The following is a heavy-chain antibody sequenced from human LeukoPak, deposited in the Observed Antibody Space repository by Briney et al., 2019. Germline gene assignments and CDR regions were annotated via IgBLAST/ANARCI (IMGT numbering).Heavy chain of an antibody. J-gene: IGHJ3*02. V-gene: IGHV3-53*01. CDR2: IYSGGST. CDR1: GFTVSSNY. Sequence: PGGSLRLSCAASGFTVSSNYMSWVRQAPGKGLEWVSVIYSGGSTYYADSVKGRFTISRDNSKNTLYLQMNSLRAEDTAVYYCASGVVVPAAIDAFDIWGQGTMVTVSS. CDR3: ASGVVVPAAIDAFDI. D-gene: IGHD2-2*01.